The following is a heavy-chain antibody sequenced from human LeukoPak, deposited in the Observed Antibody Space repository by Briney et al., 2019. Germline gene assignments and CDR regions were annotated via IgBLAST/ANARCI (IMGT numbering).Heavy chain of an antibody. CDR3: ARIGDDYGDYYFDY. J-gene: IGHJ4*02. Sequence: GGSLRLSCAASGFTFSSYSMNWVRQAPGKGLEWVSYISSSSSTIYYADSVKGRFTISRDNPKNSLYLQMNSLRAEDTAVYYCARIGDDYGDYYFDYWGQGTLVTVSS. V-gene: IGHV3-48*01. CDR2: ISSSSSTI. D-gene: IGHD4-17*01. CDR1: GFTFSSYS.